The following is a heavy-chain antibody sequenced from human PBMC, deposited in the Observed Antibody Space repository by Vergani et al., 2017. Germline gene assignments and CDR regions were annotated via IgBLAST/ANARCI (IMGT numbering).Heavy chain of an antibody. V-gene: IGHV4-59*01. CDR3: ARLTAITTLASLDYKCGLDI. D-gene: IGHD4-23*01. Sequence: QAQLQESGPGLVKPSETLSLTCSVSGGSISSYYWSWVRQPPGKGLEWIGYIYNNGITKSSPSLKTRLTLSVDRSKSQFSLTLMSVTAADTAVYYCARLTAITTLASLDYKCGLDIWGQGTTVIVS. CDR1: GGSISSYY. CDR2: IYNNGIT. J-gene: IGHJ6*02.